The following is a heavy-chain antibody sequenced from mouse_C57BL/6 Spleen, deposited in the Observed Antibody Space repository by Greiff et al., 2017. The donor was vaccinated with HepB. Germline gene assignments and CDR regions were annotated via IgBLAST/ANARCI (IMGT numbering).Heavy chain of an antibody. CDR3: AREELLRYADFEG. CDR1: GFTFSDYG. D-gene: IGHD1-1*01. CDR2: ISSGSSTI. Sequence: EVKLVESGGGLVKPGGSLKLSCAASGFTFSDYGMHWVRQAPEKGLEWVAYISSGSSTIYYADTVKGRFTISRDNAKNTLFLQMTSLRSEDTAMYYCAREELLRYADFEGWGTGTTVTVSS. J-gene: IGHJ1*03. V-gene: IGHV5-17*01.